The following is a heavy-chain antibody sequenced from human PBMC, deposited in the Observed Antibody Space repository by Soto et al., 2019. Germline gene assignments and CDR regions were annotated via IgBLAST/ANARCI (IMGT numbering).Heavy chain of an antibody. CDR3: AEDRWCSSTSCSIGGNWFDP. CDR2: ISGSGGST. J-gene: IGHJ5*02. CDR1: GFTFSSYA. D-gene: IGHD2-2*01. Sequence: PGGSLRLSCAASGFTFSSYAMSWVRQAPGKGLEWVSAISGSGGSTYYADSVKGRFTISRDNSKNTLYLQMNSLRAEDTAVYYCAEDRWCSSTSCSIGGNWFDPWGQGTLVTVSS. V-gene: IGHV3-23*01.